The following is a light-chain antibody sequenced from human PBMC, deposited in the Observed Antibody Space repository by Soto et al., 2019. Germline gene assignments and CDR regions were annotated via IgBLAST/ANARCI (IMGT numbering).Light chain of an antibody. J-gene: IGLJ1*01. CDR3: CTYAGSKSYG. CDR1: SSDVGNYNL. CDR2: DGS. Sequence: QSALTQPASVSGSPGQSITISCTGASSDVGNYNLVSWYQQHPGKAPKLMIYDGSKRPSGVSDRFCGSKFDNMASLTISGLQAEDEADYYCCTYAGSKSYGFGTGTKLTVL. V-gene: IGLV2-23*01.